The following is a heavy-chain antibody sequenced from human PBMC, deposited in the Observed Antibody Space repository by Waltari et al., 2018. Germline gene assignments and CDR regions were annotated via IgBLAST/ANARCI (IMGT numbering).Heavy chain of an antibody. J-gene: IGHJ3*02. Sequence: QVQLQESGPGLVKPSPTLSLTCTVSGGSISRGGYYWSWIRQHQGKGLEWIGYIYYSGSTYYNPSLKGRVTISVDTAKNHFSLKLSSVTAGDTAVYYCARTTGDRGGGYAFDIWGQGTMVTVSS. V-gene: IGHV4-31*03. CDR2: IYYSGST. CDR3: ARTTGDRGGGYAFDI. CDR1: GGSISRGGYY. D-gene: IGHD7-27*01.